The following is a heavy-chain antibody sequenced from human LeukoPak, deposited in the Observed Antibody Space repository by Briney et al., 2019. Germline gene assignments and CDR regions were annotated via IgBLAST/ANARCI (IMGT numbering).Heavy chain of an antibody. D-gene: IGHD6-6*01. Sequence: SETLSLTCTVSGDSISSYYWSWIRQPPGKGLEWIGYIYTSGSTNYNPSLKSRVTISVDTSKNQFSLKLSSVTAADTAVYYCARSIAARPDYYYYYYMDVWGKGTTVTVSS. CDR3: ARSIAARPDYYYYYYMDV. J-gene: IGHJ6*03. CDR2: IYTSGST. CDR1: GDSISSYY. V-gene: IGHV4-4*09.